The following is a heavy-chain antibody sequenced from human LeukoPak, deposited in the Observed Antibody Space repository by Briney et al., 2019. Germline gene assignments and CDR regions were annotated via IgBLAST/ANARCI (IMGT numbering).Heavy chain of an antibody. V-gene: IGHV4-4*07. D-gene: IGHD1-26*01. J-gene: IGHJ4*02. CDR3: ARDGNVERPYDS. CDR1: GGSISGYF. CDR2: IHPSGSS. Sequence: SETLSLTCTVSGGSISGYFWSWIRQPAGKGLEWIGRIHPSGSSNYNPSLKSRLTMSVDTSKNQFSLNLSSVTAAATAVYFCARDGNVERPYDSWGQGTLVTVSP.